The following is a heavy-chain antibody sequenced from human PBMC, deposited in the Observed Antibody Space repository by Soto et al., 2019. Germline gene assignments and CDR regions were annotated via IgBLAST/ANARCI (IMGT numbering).Heavy chain of an antibody. CDR1: GFTVSNNY. V-gene: IGHV3-53*01. Sequence: GGSLRLSCAASGFTVSNNYMRWVRQAPGKGLEWVSLIYSGGNTHYADSVKGRFTISRDDSKNTLYLQMNSLRVEDTAVYYCARDPPGIAASGAGGWGQGTLVTVSS. CDR3: ARDPPGIAASGAGG. D-gene: IGHD6-13*01. J-gene: IGHJ4*02. CDR2: IYSGGNT.